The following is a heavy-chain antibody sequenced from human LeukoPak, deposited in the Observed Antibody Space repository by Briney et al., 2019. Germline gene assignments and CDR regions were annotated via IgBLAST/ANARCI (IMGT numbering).Heavy chain of an antibody. CDR1: GDSVSSNTAA. D-gene: IGHD1-7*01. Sequence: SQTLSLTCAISGDSVSSNTAAWNWIRQSPSRGLEWLGRTYYRSKWYSDYAVSMKSRITINPDTSKNQISLQLNSVTPEDTAVYYCARGELELGINYYYGMDVWGQGTTVTVSS. CDR3: ARGELELGINYYYGMDV. CDR2: TYYRSKWYS. J-gene: IGHJ6*02. V-gene: IGHV6-1*01.